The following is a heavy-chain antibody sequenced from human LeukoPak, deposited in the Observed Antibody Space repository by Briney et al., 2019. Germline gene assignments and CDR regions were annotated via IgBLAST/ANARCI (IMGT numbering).Heavy chain of an antibody. CDR2: MSSSGNII. V-gene: IGHV3-11*01. CDR1: GVTFSDYY. Sequence: PGGSLRLSCAASGVTFSDYYMSWIRRAPGKGLEWISYMSSSGNIIYYADSVKGRFTISRDNAKNSLYLQMNSLRAEDTAVYYCARNPFTFDIWGQGTMVTVSS. CDR3: ARNPFTFDI. J-gene: IGHJ3*02.